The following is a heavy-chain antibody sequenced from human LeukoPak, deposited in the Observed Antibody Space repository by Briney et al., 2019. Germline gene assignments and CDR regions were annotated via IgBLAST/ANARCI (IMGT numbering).Heavy chain of an antibody. CDR3: ARVKYDGSSAYYWWFDP. D-gene: IGHD3-22*01. CDR1: VGSFSGYY. V-gene: IGHV4-34*01. J-gene: IGHJ5*02. Sequence: PSETLSLTCAVYVGSFSGYYWSRIRQPPGKGLEWFGEINHSGSTNYNPSLKSRVTISVDPSKNQFSLKLSSVTAADTAVYYCARVKYDGSSAYYWWFDPWGQGTLVTVSS. CDR2: INHSGST.